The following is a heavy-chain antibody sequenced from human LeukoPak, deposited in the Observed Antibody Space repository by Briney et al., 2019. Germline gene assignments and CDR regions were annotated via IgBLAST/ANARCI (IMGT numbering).Heavy chain of an antibody. CDR2: IYYSGST. CDR1: GGSFSGHY. CDR3: ARIHGDYAVDY. J-gene: IGHJ4*02. Sequence: PSETLSLTCAVYGGSFSGHYWTWIRQPPGKVLEWIGSIYYSGSTYYNPSLKSRVTISVDTSKNQFSLKLSSVTAADTAVYYCARIHGDYAVDYWGQGTLVTVSS. D-gene: IGHD4-17*01. V-gene: IGHV4-34*01.